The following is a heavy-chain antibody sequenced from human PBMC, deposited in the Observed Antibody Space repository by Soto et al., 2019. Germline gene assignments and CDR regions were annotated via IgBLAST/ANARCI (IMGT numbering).Heavy chain of an antibody. J-gene: IGHJ6*01. D-gene: IGHD3-3*01. V-gene: IGHV3-30*03. CDR1: GFGFSSYA. CDR2: ISHDGRNK. CDR3: GTIPKSISGVVDFYALDV. Sequence: QVQLVESGGGVVQPVRSLRLSCAASGFGFSSYAMHWVRLAPGKGLDWVAIISHDGRNKFYADSVKGRFTISRDNSKKMVHLQMSSLRVEDTAVYYCGTIPKSISGVVDFYALDVWGQGTKVTVSS.